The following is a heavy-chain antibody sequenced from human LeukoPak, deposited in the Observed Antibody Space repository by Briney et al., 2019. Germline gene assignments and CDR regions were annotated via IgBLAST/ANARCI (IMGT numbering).Heavy chain of an antibody. CDR1: GFTFSSYG. V-gene: IGHV3-33*01. CDR2: IWYDGSNK. CDR3: AREDGYSSSWYKSNWFDP. Sequence: GRSLRLSCAASGFTFSSYGMHWVRQAPGKGLEWVAVIWYDGSNKYYADSVKGRFTISRDNSKNTQYLQMNSLRAEDTAVYYCAREDGYSSSWYKSNWFDPWGQGTLVTVSS. D-gene: IGHD6-13*01. J-gene: IGHJ5*02.